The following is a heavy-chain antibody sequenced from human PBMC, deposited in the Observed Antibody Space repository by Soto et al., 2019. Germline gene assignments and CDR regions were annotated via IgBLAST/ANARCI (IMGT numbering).Heavy chain of an antibody. Sequence: SETLSLTCTVSGGSISSYYWSWIRQPPGKGLEWIGYIYYSGSTNYNPSLKSRVTISVDTSENQFSLKLSSVTAADTAVYYCASSNIAATGFYYYGMDVWGRGTTVTAP. CDR2: IYYSGST. CDR1: GGSISSYY. V-gene: IGHV4-59*01. CDR3: ASSNIAATGFYYYGMDV. D-gene: IGHD6-13*01. J-gene: IGHJ6*02.